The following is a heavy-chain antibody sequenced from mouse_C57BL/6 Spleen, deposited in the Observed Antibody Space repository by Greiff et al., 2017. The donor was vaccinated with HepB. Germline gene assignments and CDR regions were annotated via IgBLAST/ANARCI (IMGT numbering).Heavy chain of an antibody. D-gene: IGHD3-2*02. CDR2: INPSNGGT. CDR3: AIAAQATFDY. V-gene: IGHV1-53*01. J-gene: IGHJ2*01. Sequence: QVHVKQSGTELVKPGASVKLSCKASGYTFTSYWMHWVKQRPGQGLEWIGNINPSNGGTNYNEKFKSKATLTVDKSSSTAYMQLSSLTSEDSAVYYCAIAAQATFDYWGQGTTLTVSS. CDR1: GYTFTSYW.